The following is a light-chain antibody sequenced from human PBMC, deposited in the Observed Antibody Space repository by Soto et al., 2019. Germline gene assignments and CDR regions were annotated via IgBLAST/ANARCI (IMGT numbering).Light chain of an antibody. V-gene: IGKV1-5*03. CDR3: EQHNSVSST. J-gene: IGKJ5*01. CDR1: ESVSSW. Sequence: DIQMTQSPSTLSASVGDRVTITCRASESVSSWLAWYQHKPGKAPKSLIYKSSSLESGVPSRFSASGSGTEFTLTINNLQADEFAPYYSEQHNSVSSTFGQGTDWRL. CDR2: KSS.